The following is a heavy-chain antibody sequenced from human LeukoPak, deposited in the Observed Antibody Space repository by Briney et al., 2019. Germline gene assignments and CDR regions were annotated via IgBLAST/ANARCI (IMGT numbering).Heavy chain of an antibody. J-gene: IGHJ6*03. CDR2: IIPIFGTA. CDR1: GCTFSSYA. V-gene: IGHV1-69*06. Sequence: ASVKVSCKASGCTFSSYAISWVRQAPGQGLEWMGGIIPIFGTANYAQKFQGRVTITADKSTSTAYMELSSLRSEDTAVYYCARDLLRRSDYVWGSYRSQDYYYYYMDVWGKGTTVTVSS. CDR3: ARDLLRRSDYVWGSYRSQDYYYYYMDV. D-gene: IGHD3-16*02.